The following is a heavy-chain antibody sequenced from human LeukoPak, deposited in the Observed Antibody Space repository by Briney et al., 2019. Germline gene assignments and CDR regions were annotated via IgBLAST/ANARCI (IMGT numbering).Heavy chain of an antibody. D-gene: IGHD4-17*01. Sequence: SGPTLVKPTQTLTLTCTFSGVSLSTSGVGVGWIRQPPGKALEWLALIYWDDDKRYSPSLKSRLTITKDTSKNQVVLTMTNMDPVDTATYYCAHRPGTTVIFDYWGEGTLVTVSS. CDR2: IYWDDDK. V-gene: IGHV2-5*02. CDR1: GVSLSTSGVG. J-gene: IGHJ4*02. CDR3: AHRPGTTVIFDY.